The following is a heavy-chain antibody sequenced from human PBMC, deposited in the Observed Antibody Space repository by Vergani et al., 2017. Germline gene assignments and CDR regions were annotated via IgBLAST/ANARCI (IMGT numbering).Heavy chain of an antibody. CDR1: GFTFSSYA. J-gene: IGHJ2*01. CDR3: AGDSLVVITKPGYFDL. V-gene: IGHV3-30-3*01. CDR2: ISYDGSNK. Sequence: VQLVESGGGLVQPGGSLRLSCAASGFTFSSYAMHWVRQAPGKGLEWVAVISYDGSNKYYADSVKGRFTISRDNSKNTLYLQMNSLRAEDTAVYYCAGDSLVVITKPGYFDLWGRGTLVTVSS. D-gene: IGHD3-22*01.